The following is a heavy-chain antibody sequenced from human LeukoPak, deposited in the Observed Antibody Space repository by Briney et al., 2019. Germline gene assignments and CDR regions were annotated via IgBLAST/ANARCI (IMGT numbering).Heavy chain of an antibody. V-gene: IGHV3-30*18. J-gene: IGHJ4*02. Sequence: GGSLRLSCSASGFTFSSYGMHWVRQAPGKGLEWVAVISYDGSNKYYADSVKGRFTISRDNSKNTLYLQMNSLRAEDTAVYYCAKDDTEAGMESGSGWYPDYWGQGTLVTVSS. D-gene: IGHD6-19*01. CDR3: AKDDTEAGMESGSGWYPDY. CDR2: ISYDGSNK. CDR1: GFTFSSYG.